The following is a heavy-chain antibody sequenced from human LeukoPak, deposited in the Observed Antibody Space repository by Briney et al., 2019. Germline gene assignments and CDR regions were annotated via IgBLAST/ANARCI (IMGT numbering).Heavy chain of an antibody. V-gene: IGHV1-18*01. Sequence: ASVKVSCKASGYTFPTYGISWVRQAPGQGLEWMGWISAYNGNTNYAQKLQGRVTMTTDTSTSTAYMELRSLRSDDTAVYYCARATTMVRGVIITNWFDPWGQGTLVTVSS. CDR1: GYTFPTYG. J-gene: IGHJ5*02. CDR2: ISAYNGNT. D-gene: IGHD3-10*01. CDR3: ARATTMVRGVIITNWFDP.